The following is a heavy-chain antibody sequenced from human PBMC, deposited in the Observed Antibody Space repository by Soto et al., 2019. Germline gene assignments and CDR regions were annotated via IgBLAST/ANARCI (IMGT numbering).Heavy chain of an antibody. V-gene: IGHV3-48*02. CDR2: ISSSSSTI. J-gene: IGHJ5*02. CDR1: GFTFSSYS. Sequence: GGSLRLSCAASGFTFSSYSMNWVRQAPGKGLEWVSYISSSSSTICYADSVKGRFTISRDNAKNSLYLQMNSLRDEDTAVYYCARDRGFLGVSGWFDPWGQGTLVTVSS. D-gene: IGHD3-3*01. CDR3: ARDRGFLGVSGWFDP.